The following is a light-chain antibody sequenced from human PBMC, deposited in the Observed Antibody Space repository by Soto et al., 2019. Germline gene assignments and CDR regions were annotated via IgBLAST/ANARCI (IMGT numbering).Light chain of an antibody. J-gene: IGLJ3*02. CDR3: TSYTTSTTWV. Sequence: QSVLTQPPSVSGSPGQSITISCTGTNSDVGIYNLVSWYQQHPGKAPKLIISEVSNRPSGVSNRFSGSKSGNTASLTISGLQAEDEADYYCTSYTTSTTWVFGGGTQLTVL. CDR1: NSDVGIYNL. V-gene: IGLV2-14*02. CDR2: EVS.